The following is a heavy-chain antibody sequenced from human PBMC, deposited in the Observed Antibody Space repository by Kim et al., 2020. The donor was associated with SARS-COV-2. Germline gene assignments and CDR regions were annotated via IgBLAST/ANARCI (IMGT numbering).Heavy chain of an antibody. J-gene: IGHJ4*02. Sequence: GGSLRLSCEASGFTFSEYYMIWIRQAPGKGLEWVSNIGSSGAYTNYADSVKGRFTISRDNAKKIVYLHMNSLEAEDTAVYYCARGPRLTMVRGASLLLYWGQGTLVTVSS. CDR1: GFTFSEYY. D-gene: IGHD3-10*01. V-gene: IGHV3-11*06. CDR2: IGSSGAYT. CDR3: ARGPRLTMVRGASLLLY.